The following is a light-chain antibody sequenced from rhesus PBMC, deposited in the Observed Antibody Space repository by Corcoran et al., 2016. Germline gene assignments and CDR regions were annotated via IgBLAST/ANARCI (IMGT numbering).Light chain of an antibody. CDR2: QVS. J-gene: IGKJ2*01. Sequence: DVIMTQSPLSLSVTPGQPASISCRSSQILVHSYGKTYLTWLQQKPGQPTRHQIYQVSERDSGVPDRFSGSGVGTDFTRKSSRVEAEDVGIYYCVQGTHWPYSFGQGTKVEIK. CDR1: QILVHSYGKTY. V-gene: IGKV2S9*01. CDR3: VQGTHWPYS.